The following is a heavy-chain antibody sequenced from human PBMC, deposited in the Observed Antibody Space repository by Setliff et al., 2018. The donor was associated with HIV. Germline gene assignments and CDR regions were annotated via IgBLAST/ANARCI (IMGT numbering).Heavy chain of an antibody. J-gene: IGHJ6*03. V-gene: IGHV4-59*08. CDR1: GGFISTYY. D-gene: IGHD1-26*01. Sequence: SETLSLTCTLSGGFISTYYWTWIRQSPGKGLEWIGHVSYSGSTNYNPSLKSRVTISVDTSKNHFSLNLNSVTAADTAIYYCARRRPPPSGMYSSYYMDVCGKGTAVTVSS. CDR2: VSYSGST. CDR3: ARRRPPPSGMYSSYYMDV.